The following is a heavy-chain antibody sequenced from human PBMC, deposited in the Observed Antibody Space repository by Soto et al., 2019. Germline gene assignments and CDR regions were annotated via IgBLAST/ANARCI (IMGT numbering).Heavy chain of an antibody. V-gene: IGHV4-59*01. J-gene: IGHJ4*02. CDR2: IYYSGST. CDR3: ARGTYSSSWFDY. CDR1: GGSISSYY. Sequence: ETLSLTCTVSGGSISSYYWSWIRQPPGKGLEWIGYIYYSGSTNYNPSLKSRVTISVDTSKNQFSLKLSSVTAADTAVYYCARGTYSSSWFDYWGQGTLVTVSS. D-gene: IGHD6-13*01.